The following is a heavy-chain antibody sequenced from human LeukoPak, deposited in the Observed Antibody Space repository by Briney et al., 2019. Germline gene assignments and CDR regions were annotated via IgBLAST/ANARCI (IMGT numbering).Heavy chain of an antibody. Sequence: PGGSRRLSCAASGFTFSSYWMHWVRQAPGKLLVWVSRINSDGSSTSYADSVKGRFTISRDNAKNTLYLQMNSMRAEDTAVYYCARDRMHKYWGQGTLVTVSS. V-gene: IGHV3-74*01. J-gene: IGHJ4*02. CDR3: ARDRMHKY. D-gene: IGHD2-8*01. CDR2: INSDGSST. CDR1: GFTFSSYW.